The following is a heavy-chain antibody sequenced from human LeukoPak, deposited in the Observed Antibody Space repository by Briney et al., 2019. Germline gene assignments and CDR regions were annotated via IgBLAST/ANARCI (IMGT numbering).Heavy chain of an antibody. D-gene: IGHD6-19*01. CDR2: IKQDGSEK. J-gene: IGHJ5*02. V-gene: IGHV3-7*01. CDR1: GFTFTSYW. Sequence: GGSLRVSCVASGFTFTSYWMSWVRQAPGKGLEWVANIKQDGSEKYYLDSLEGRFTISRDNAKNSVYLQINRLRAEDTAVYYCARRGTIAVPVFWFDPWGQGTLVIVSS. CDR3: ARRGTIAVPVFWFDP.